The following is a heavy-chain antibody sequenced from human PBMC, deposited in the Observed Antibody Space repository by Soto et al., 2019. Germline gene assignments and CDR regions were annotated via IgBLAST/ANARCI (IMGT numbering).Heavy chain of an antibody. V-gene: IGHV1-18*04. CDR1: GYTFTSYG. D-gene: IGHD3-9*01. Sequence: ASVKVSCKASGYTFTSYGISWVRQAPGQGLEWMGWISAYNGNTHYAQKLQGRVTMTTDTSTSTAYMELRSLRSDDTAVYYCAVGFDILSGPWFDPWGQGTLVTVSS. CDR2: ISAYNGNT. CDR3: AVGFDILSGPWFDP. J-gene: IGHJ5*02.